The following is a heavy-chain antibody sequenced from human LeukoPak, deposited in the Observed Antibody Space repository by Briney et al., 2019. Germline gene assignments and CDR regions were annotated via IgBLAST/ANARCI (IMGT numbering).Heavy chain of an antibody. CDR2: ISYDGGNK. J-gene: IGHJ4*02. D-gene: IGHD1/OR15-1a*01. V-gene: IGHV3-30*03. CDR1: GFTFNNYG. CDR3: VRDWNTPKY. Sequence: GKSLRLSCAASGFTFNNYGMHWVRQAPGKGLEWVAVISYDGGNKHYPDSVKGRFTISRDITTDTLWLQMDSLRAEDTAIYYCVRDWNTPKYWGRGTLVIVSS.